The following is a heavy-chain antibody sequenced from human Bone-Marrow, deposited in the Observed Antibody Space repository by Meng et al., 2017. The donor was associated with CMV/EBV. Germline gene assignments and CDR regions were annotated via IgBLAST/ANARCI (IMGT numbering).Heavy chain of an antibody. CDR2: INHSGST. J-gene: IGHJ4*02. V-gene: IGHV4-34*01. CDR1: GGSFSGYY. D-gene: IGHD3-9*01. Sequence: SETLSLTCAVYGGSFSGYYCSWIRQPPGKGLEWIGEINHSGSTNYNPSLKSRVTISVDTSKNQFSLKLSSVTAADTAVYYCARGNSHKLRHFDWLLAAPYFDYWGQRTLVTVSS. CDR3: ARGNSHKLRHFDWLLAAPYFDY.